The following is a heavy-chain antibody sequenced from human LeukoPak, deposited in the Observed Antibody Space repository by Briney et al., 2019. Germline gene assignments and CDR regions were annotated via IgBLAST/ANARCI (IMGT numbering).Heavy chain of an antibody. J-gene: IGHJ4*02. CDR3: ARENGGWYDY. Sequence: SETLSLTCTVSGGSISSGDYYWSWIRQPPGKVLEWIGYISYSGSTYYNPSLKSRVTISVDASKNQFSLKISSVTAEDTAVYYCARENGGWYDYWGQGTLVTVSS. CDR2: ISYSGST. CDR1: GGSISSGDYY. D-gene: IGHD6-19*01. V-gene: IGHV4-30-4*01.